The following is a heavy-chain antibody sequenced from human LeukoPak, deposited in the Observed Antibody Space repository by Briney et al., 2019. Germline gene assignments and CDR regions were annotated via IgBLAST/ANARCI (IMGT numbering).Heavy chain of an antibody. Sequence: PMASVKVSCKAFGYTFTGYWMHWVRQAPGQGLEWMGRINPNSGGTNYAQKFQGRVTMTRDTSISTAYMELSRLRSDDTAVYYCARDRLRAWLVAPKYYFDYWGQGTLVTVSS. D-gene: IGHD6-19*01. CDR1: GYTFTGYW. V-gene: IGHV1-2*06. CDR3: ARDRLRAWLVAPKYYFDY. J-gene: IGHJ4*02. CDR2: INPNSGGT.